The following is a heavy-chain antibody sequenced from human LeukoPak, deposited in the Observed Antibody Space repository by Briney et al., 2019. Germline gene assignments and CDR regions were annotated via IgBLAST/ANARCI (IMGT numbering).Heavy chain of an antibody. D-gene: IGHD4-11*01. J-gene: IGHJ4*02. Sequence: GASVKVSCKASGYTFTSYGISWVRQAPGQGLEWMGWISAYNGNTNYAQKLQGRVTMTRDTSTSTVYMELTSLSPEDTAVYYCARQQGLQNLNFDYWGQGALVTVSS. CDR2: ISAYNGNT. V-gene: IGHV1-18*01. CDR1: GYTFTSYG. CDR3: ARQQGLQNLNFDY.